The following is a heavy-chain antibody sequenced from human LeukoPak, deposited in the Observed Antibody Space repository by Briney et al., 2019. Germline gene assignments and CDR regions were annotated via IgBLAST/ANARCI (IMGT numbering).Heavy chain of an antibody. V-gene: IGHV3-30*02. CDR1: GFSFSSYG. CDR3: AKEAYSYGYFDS. D-gene: IGHD5-18*01. J-gene: IGHJ4*02. CDR2: ILYDGSNK. Sequence: PGGALRLSCAASGFSFSSYGMHWVRQAPGKGLEGVAVILYDGSNKYYADSVKGRFTISRDNSKNTLYLQMNSLRAEDTALYYCAKEAYSYGYFDSWGLGTLVTVSS.